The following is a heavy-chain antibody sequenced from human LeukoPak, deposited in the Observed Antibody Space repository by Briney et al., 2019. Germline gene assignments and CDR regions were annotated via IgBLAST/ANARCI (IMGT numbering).Heavy chain of an antibody. CDR3: TRDSGTDNWFDP. Sequence: GGSLRLSCAASGFTFSGSAIHWVRQSSGKGLEWVGQIDKKDKGYATATAYAASVKGRFTISRDDSINTAYLKMKSLKTEDAALYYCTRDSGTDNWFDPWGQGTLVTVSS. CDR1: GFTFSGSA. D-gene: IGHD1-26*01. V-gene: IGHV3-73*01. J-gene: IGHJ5*02. CDR2: IDKKDKGYATAT.